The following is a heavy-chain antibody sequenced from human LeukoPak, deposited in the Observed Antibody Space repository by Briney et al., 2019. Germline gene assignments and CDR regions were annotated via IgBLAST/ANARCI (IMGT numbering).Heavy chain of an antibody. CDR3: ARRVRRIVVVPAAIEVDDAFDI. J-gene: IGHJ3*02. V-gene: IGHV4-39*01. Sequence: SETLSLTCTVSGGSISSSSYYWGWIRQPPGKGLEWIGSIYYSGSTYYNPSLKSRVTISVDTSKNQFSLKLSSVTAADTAVYYCARRVRRIVVVPAAIEVDDAFDIWGQGTMATVSS. D-gene: IGHD2-2*01. CDR2: IYYSGST. CDR1: GGSISSSSYY.